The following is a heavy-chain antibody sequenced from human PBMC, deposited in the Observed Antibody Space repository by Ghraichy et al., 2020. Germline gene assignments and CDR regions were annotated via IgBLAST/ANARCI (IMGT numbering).Heavy chain of an antibody. V-gene: IGHV3-11*06. CDR1: GFTFRDSY. CDR3: AREIAPSGMRKRAFDL. CDR2: IISGGSYT. Sequence: GGSLRLSCAASGFTFRDSYMTWIRQAPGKGLEWLSYIISGGSYTNYADSVKGRFTISRDDAKNSLFLQMNSLRDEDTAVYFCAREIAPSGMRKRAFDLWAQGTLLTVSS. J-gene: IGHJ4*02. D-gene: IGHD5-12*01.